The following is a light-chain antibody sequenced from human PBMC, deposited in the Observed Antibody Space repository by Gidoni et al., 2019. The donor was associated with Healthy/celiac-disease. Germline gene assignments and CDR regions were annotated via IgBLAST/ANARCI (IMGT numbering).Light chain of an antibody. J-gene: IGKJ1*01. CDR3: QQSYSTPRT. Sequence: DIEMTQSPSSLDASVGDSVTITCRTSQSISSYLNWYQQKPGKAPKLLIYSASSLQSGVPSRFSGSGSGTDFTLTISSLQPEDFATYYCQQSYSTPRTFGQGTKVEIK. CDR1: QSISSY. V-gene: IGKV1-39*01. CDR2: SAS.